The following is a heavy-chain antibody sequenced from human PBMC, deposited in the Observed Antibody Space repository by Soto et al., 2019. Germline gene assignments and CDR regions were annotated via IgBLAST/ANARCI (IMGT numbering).Heavy chain of an antibody. D-gene: IGHD1-1*01. CDR1: GFTFSSYG. J-gene: IGHJ6*02. V-gene: IGHV3-33*01. CDR2: IWYDGSNK. CDR3: ARDISMTTPIWYYYYGMDV. Sequence: GGSLRLSCAASGFTFSSYGMHWVRQAPGKGLEWVAVIWYDGSNKYYADSVKGRFTISRDNSKNTLYLQMNSLRAEDTAVYYCARDISMTTPIWYYYYGMDVWGQGTTVTVSS.